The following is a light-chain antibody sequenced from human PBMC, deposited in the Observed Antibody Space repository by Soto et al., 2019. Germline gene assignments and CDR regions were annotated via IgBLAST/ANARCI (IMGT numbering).Light chain of an antibody. Sequence: DIQMTQSPSSLSASIGDRVIITCRASQSINYYLNWYQQQPGKAPKLLVSTAASLRSGVPSRFSGSASGTDFALTISSLQPEDFATYYCQQSFTTPYTFGQGTKL. V-gene: IGKV1-39*01. CDR3: QQSFTTPYT. CDR1: QSINYY. J-gene: IGKJ2*01. CDR2: TAA.